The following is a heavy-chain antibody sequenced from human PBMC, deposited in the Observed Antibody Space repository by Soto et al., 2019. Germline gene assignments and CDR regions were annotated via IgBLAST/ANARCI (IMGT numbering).Heavy chain of an antibody. J-gene: IGHJ6*02. D-gene: IGHD3-16*01. CDR2: ISYDGSNK. V-gene: IGHV3-30-3*01. Sequence: GGSLRLSCAASGFTFSSYAMHWVRQAPGKGLEWVAVISYDGSNKYYADSVKGRFTISRDNSKNTLYLQMNSLRAEDTAVYYCARRGLGLMDVWGQGTTVTVSS. CDR3: ARRGLGLMDV. CDR1: GFTFSSYA.